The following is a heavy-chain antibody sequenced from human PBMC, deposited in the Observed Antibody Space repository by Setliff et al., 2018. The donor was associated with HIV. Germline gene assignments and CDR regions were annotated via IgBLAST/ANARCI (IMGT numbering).Heavy chain of an antibody. J-gene: IGHJ6*02. V-gene: IGHV4-59*01. CDR1: GGSISNSY. CDR3: AREKRQIWSTDYYYHYGLDV. Sequence: SETLSLTCTVSGGSISNSYWIWIRQPPGRGLEWIGNIFYSGSTKYNPSLESRVTMSLDTPRNEFYLTLTSVTAADTAVYYCAREKRQIWSTDYYYHYGLDVWGQGITVTVSS. CDR2: IFYSGST. D-gene: IGHD5-18*01.